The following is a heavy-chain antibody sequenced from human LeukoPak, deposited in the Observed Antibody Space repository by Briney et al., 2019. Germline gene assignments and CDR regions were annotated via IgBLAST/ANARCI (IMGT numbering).Heavy chain of an antibody. J-gene: IGHJ4*02. V-gene: IGHV3-23*01. CDR2: ISGSGGST. D-gene: IGHD2-2*01. CDR1: GFTFSSYA. Sequence: RAGGSLRLSCAASGFTFSSYAMSWVRQAPGKGLEWVSAISGSGGSTYYADSVKGRFTISRDNSKNTLYLQMNSLRAEDTAVYYCARGNREVPAALGWGQGTLVTVSS. CDR3: ARGNREVPAALG.